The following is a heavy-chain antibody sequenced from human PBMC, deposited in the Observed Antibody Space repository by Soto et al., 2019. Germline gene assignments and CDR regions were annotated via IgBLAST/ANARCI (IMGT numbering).Heavy chain of an antibody. J-gene: IGHJ4*02. CDR1: GGSFTSYS. V-gene: IGHV1-69*01. D-gene: IGHD2-2*01. Sequence: QVQLVQSGAEVKQPGSSLKLSCRASGGSFTSYSISWLRQAPGQGLEWMGGNIPVFGTTSYAQRLQGRVTITADESTSTAYLDLSSLISEDTAVYYCARDPRIYCTSSSCHSYFDSWGQGTLVTVSS. CDR3: ARDPRIYCTSSSCHSYFDS. CDR2: NIPVFGTT.